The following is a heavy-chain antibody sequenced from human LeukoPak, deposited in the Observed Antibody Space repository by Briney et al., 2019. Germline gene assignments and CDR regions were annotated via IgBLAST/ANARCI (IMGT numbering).Heavy chain of an antibody. D-gene: IGHD6-13*01. CDR1: GYSFTTYW. Sequence: GESLKISCKGSGYSFTTYWIGWVRQMPGKGLEWMGIIYPGDSDTTYSPSFQGQVTISADKSISTAYLQWSSLTASDSAMYYCGRIPAAGSLKGSFDIWGQGTMVTVSS. J-gene: IGHJ3*02. V-gene: IGHV5-51*01. CDR3: GRIPAAGSLKGSFDI. CDR2: IYPGDSDT.